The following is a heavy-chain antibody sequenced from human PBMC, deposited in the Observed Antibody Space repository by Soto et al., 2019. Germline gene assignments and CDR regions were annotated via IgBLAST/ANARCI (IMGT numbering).Heavy chain of an antibody. J-gene: IGHJ4*02. CDR3: AKYDRSYCSGGSGDDY. CDR1: GFTFSSYA. CDR2: ISGSGGST. D-gene: IGHD2-15*01. Sequence: GGSLRLSCAASGFTFSSYAMSLVRQAPGKGLEWVSAISGSGGSTYYADSVKGRFTISRDNSKNTLYLQMHSLRAEDTAVYYCAKYDRSYCSGGSGDDYWGQGTLVTVSS. V-gene: IGHV3-23*01.